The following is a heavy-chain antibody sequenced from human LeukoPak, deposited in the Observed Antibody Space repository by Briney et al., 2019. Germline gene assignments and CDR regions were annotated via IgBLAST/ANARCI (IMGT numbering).Heavy chain of an antibody. CDR2: INPNSGGT. Sequence: ASVKVSCKASGYTFTGYYMHWVRQAPGQGLEWMGWINPNSGGTNYAQKLQGRVTMTSDTSINTAYMELSSLRSDDTAVYYCGRVYRWLSPLDAFDIWGRGTMVTVSS. V-gene: IGHV1-2*02. D-gene: IGHD3-22*01. J-gene: IGHJ3*02. CDR3: GRVYRWLSPLDAFDI. CDR1: GYTFTGYY.